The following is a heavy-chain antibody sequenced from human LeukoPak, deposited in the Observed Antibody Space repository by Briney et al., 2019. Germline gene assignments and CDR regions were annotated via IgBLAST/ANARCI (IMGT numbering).Heavy chain of an antibody. CDR1: GFTFDDYA. D-gene: IGHD2-21*01. CDR2: ISWDGGST. CDR3: AKDNGEDYMDV. V-gene: IGHV3-43D*03. Sequence: GGSLRLSCAASGFTFDDYAMHWARQAPGKGLEWVSLISWDGGSTYYADSVKGRFTISRDNSKNSLYLQMNSLRAEDTALYYCAKDNGEDYMDVWGKGTTVTVSS. J-gene: IGHJ6*03.